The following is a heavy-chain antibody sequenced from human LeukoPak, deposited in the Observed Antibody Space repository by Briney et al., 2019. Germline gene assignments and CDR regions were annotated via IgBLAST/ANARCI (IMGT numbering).Heavy chain of an antibody. Sequence: RASVKVSCKTSGYPFSDYYIHWIRQASGQGLESMGWIDPKNGDTKYAQRSQGRLTISMDTSIDTVYMELSGLRYDDTAVYYCARLSALWGQGTLVTVSS. V-gene: IGHV1-2*02. CDR2: IDPKNGDT. CDR1: GYPFSDYY. J-gene: IGHJ4*02. CDR3: ARLSAL.